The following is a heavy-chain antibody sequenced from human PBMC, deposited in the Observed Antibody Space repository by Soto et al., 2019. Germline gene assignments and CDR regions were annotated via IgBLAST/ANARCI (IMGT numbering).Heavy chain of an antibody. J-gene: IGHJ6*02. V-gene: IGHV1-18*01. CDR1: GYTFTSYG. Sequence: QVQLVQSGGEVKKPGASVKLSCTASGYTFTSYGISWVRQAPGQGLEWMGWISAYNGKTNYAQNVQGRVTMTTDTSTRAGYMDLRSLRSEDTAVYYCARGGDVNYYHGMDVWGQGTTVTVSS. CDR2: ISAYNGKT. D-gene: IGHD5-12*01. CDR3: ARGGDVNYYHGMDV.